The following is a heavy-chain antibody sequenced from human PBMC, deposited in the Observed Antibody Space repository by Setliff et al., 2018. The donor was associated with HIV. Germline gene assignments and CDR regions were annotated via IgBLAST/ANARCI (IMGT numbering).Heavy chain of an antibody. CDR1: GDSISSGTYY. Sequence: PSETLSLTCNVSGDSISSGTYYWGWVRQAPGKGLEWIGSIFYSGDAHYNPSLKRRVTISVDTSKNQLSLKVRSVTAADTALYYCARVGVRNWNDNGINYRGQGTLVTVSS. V-gene: IGHV4-39*01. J-gene: IGHJ4*02. CDR3: ARVGVRNWNDNGINY. D-gene: IGHD1-1*01. CDR2: IFYSGDA.